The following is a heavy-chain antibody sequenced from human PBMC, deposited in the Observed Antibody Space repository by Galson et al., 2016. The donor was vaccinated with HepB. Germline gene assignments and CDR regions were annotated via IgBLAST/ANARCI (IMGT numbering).Heavy chain of an antibody. CDR1: GYTFSSYY. Sequence: SVKVSCKASGYTFSSYYVHWVRQAPGQGLEWMGIINPSSGTTIYAQKFQGRVTMTRDTSTTTVYMELSSLRSEDTAVYYCAKFAGTTQEGESYFYYYAMDDWGQGTTVTVSS. J-gene: IGHJ6*02. V-gene: IGHV1-46*01. CDR3: AKFAGTTQEGESYFYYYAMDD. D-gene: IGHD1-1*01. CDR2: INPSSGTT.